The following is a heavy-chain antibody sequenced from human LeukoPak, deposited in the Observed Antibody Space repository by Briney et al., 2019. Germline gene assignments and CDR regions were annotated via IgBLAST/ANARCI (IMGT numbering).Heavy chain of an antibody. V-gene: IGHV7-4-1*02. CDR2: IHPSTGNP. CDR3: ARAFQSLGGLSLPDY. J-gene: IGHJ4*02. CDR1: GYTFTNYA. Sequence: ASVKVSCKASGYTFTNYAMNWVRQAPGQGREWMGWIHPSTGNPTYAHGFTGRFVFSVHTSFRTTYLQISSLKAEDTAVYYCARAFQSLGGLSLPDYWGQGTLVTVSS. D-gene: IGHD3-16*02.